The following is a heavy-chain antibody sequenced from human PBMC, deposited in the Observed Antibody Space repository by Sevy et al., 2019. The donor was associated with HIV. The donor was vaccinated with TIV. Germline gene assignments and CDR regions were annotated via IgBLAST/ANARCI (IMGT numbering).Heavy chain of an antibody. D-gene: IGHD2-2*01. V-gene: IGHV3-21*01. J-gene: IGHJ4*02. CDR1: GFTFSSYS. CDR3: ARASQLARRYCSSTSCKSKGIAVAGYFDY. CDR2: ISSSSSYI. Sequence: GGSLRLSCAASGFTFSSYSMNWVRQAPGKGLEWVSSISSSSSYIYYADSVKGRFTISRDNAKNSLYLQMNSLRAEDTAVYYCARASQLARRYCSSTSCKSKGIAVAGYFDYWGQGTLVTVSS.